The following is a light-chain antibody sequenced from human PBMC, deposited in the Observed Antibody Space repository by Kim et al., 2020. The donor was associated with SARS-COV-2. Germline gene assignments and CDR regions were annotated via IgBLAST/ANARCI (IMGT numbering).Light chain of an antibody. CDR3: QQFNDWRT. CDR2: GAS. CDR1: QSISTK. V-gene: IGKV3-15*01. J-gene: IGKJ4*01. Sequence: EIVMTQSPATLSVSPGERATLSCRTSQSISTKLAWYQQKPGQAPRLLIYGASTRVTGIPARFSGSGSGTEFTLTISSLQSEDFGLHYCQQFNDWRTFGGGTKLEI.